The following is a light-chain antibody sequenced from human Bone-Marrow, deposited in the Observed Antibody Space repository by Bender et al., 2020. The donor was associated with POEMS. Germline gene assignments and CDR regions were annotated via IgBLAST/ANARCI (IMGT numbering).Light chain of an antibody. CDR3: SSYTSSSTLNWV. V-gene: IGLV1-44*01. J-gene: IGLJ3*02. CDR1: SSNIGAHA. Sequence: QSVLTQPPSASGTPGQRVTISCSGGSSNIGAHAVNWYQHLPGTAPKLLIYSSHRRPSEVPDRFSGSRSGTSASLAISGLQSEDEADYYCSSYTSSSTLNWVFGGGTKLTVL. CDR2: SSH.